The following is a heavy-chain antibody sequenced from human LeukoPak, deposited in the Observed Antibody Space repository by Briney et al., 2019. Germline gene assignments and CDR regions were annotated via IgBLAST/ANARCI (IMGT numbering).Heavy chain of an antibody. V-gene: IGHV3-21*01. CDR3: ARDPRPFGCTSDACPRYYFDN. Sequence: PGGSLRLSCVASGFTFRDYSMDWVRQAPGKGLEWVCSISSGSSYIYYADSEKGRFTISRDNAKNSLFLQMNTLRAEDTAVYYCARDPRPFGCTSDACPRYYFDNWGQGTLVTVSS. CDR2: ISSGSSYI. D-gene: IGHD2-8*02. CDR1: GFTFRDYS. J-gene: IGHJ4*02.